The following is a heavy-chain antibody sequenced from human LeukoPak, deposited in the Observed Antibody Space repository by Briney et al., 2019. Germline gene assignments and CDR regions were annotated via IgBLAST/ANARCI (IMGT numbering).Heavy chain of an antibody. CDR2: INWNGGST. D-gene: IGHD3-22*01. CDR3: ARDYYDNSAYYYMDV. Sequence: GSLRLSCAASGFTFDDYGMSWVRQAPGKGLEWVSGINWNGGSTGYADSVKGRFTISRDNAKNSLYLQMNSLRAEDTAVYYCARDYYDNSAYYYMDVWGKGTTVTVSS. CDR1: GFTFDDYG. V-gene: IGHV3-20*04. J-gene: IGHJ6*03.